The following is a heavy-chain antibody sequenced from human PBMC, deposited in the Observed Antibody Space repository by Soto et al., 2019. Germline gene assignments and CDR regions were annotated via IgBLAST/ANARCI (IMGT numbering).Heavy chain of an antibody. D-gene: IGHD1-26*01. CDR3: AADRVGATNRFDH. Sequence: QMQLVQSGPEVKKPGTSVKVSCKASGFTFTSSAMQWVRQARGQRLEWIGWIVVGSGNTNYAQKFQDRVTMTRDMSTSTAYMELRSLRAEDTAVYYRAADRVGATNRFDHWGQGTLVTVSS. J-gene: IGHJ5*02. CDR1: GFTFTSSA. CDR2: IVVGSGNT. V-gene: IGHV1-58*02.